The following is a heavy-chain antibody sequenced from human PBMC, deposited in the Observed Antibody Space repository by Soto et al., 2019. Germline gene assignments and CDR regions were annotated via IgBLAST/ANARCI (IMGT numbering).Heavy chain of an antibody. D-gene: IGHD1-7*01. Sequence: GGSLRLSCAASGFVFSDYVIHWVRQAPGRGLDWVAGIWYHGRDIFYTDSVKGRISISRDDSRSIADLELHSLKADDTGVYFCARAGNRFRTTNWLDPWGQGTLVTVSS. CDR1: GFVFSDYV. V-gene: IGHV3-33*01. CDR3: ARAGNRFRTTNWLDP. CDR2: IWYHGRDI. J-gene: IGHJ5*02.